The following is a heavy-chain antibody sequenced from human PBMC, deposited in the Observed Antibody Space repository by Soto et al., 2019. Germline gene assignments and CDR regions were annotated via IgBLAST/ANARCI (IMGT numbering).Heavy chain of an antibody. D-gene: IGHD6-13*01. J-gene: IGHJ4*02. V-gene: IGHV4-59*01. CDR3: AAGEASSRNLAPYYLDF. CDR1: GGSMRNYF. Sequence: SETLSLTCTVSGGSMRNYFWTWIRQPPGKGLEWIGYIHYSGTTSSFPSYNPSLRSRVTISEDTSKNQFSLKLLSVTTADTAVYFCAAGEASSRNLAPYYLDFWGQGTLVTVSS. CDR2: IHYSGTT.